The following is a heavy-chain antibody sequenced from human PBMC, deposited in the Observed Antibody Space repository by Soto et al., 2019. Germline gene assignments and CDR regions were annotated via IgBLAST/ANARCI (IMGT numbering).Heavy chain of an antibody. CDR3: ARVPIAAPGHYGMDV. D-gene: IGHD6-6*01. CDR1: GGSVSSGSYY. J-gene: IGHJ6*02. CDR2: IYYSGST. V-gene: IGHV4-61*01. Sequence: PSETLSLTCTVSGGSVSSGSYYWSWIRQPPGKGLEWIGYIYYSGSTNYNPSLKSRVTISVDTSKNQFSLKLSSVTAADTAVYYCARVPIAAPGHYGMDVWGQGTTVTVSS.